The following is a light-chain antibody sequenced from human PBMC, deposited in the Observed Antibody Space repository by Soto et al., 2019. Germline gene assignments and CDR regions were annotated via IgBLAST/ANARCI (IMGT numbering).Light chain of an antibody. J-gene: IGKJ5*01. V-gene: IGKV3D-15*01. CDR1: QSVNSN. CDR3: QQHGQWPIT. Sequence: EIWRTQCPATRSVSPGERATLSCRASQSVNSNYLAWYQQKPGQAPRLLIYGISKRATDIPDRFSGSGSGTEFTLTISSLQPEDFATYYCQQHGQWPITFGQGTRLEIK. CDR2: GIS.